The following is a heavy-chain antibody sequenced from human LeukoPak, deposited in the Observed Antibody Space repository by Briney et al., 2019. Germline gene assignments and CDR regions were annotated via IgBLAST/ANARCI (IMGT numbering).Heavy chain of an antibody. CDR3: ARGPYSSGWYGLDY. Sequence: ASVKVSCKASGYTFTYYYIYWVRQAPGQGLEWMGLINPSGGSTRYAQNFQGRVTMTRDTSTSTVSMELSSPRSEDTAMYYCARGPYSSGWYGLDYWGQGTLVTVSS. J-gene: IGHJ4*02. CDR1: GYTFTYYY. D-gene: IGHD6-19*01. V-gene: IGHV1-46*01. CDR2: INPSGGST.